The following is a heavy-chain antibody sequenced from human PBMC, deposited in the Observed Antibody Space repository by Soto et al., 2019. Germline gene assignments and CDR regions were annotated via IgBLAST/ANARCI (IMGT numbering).Heavy chain of an antibody. CDR2: IKNDGSDK. J-gene: IGHJ1*01. D-gene: IGHD2-21*02. V-gene: IGHV3-7*01. Sequence: EVQQVESGGDLVQPGGSLRLSCAASGFSFSNYWMSWVRQAPGKGLEWVANIKNDGSDKYYGASVKGRFTISRHNAKNAVYLKMDSLSAEVTAVYYCARRELVSCGGDCYSKYFQYWGRGTLVTVSS. CDR1: GFSFSNYW. CDR3: ARRELVSCGGDCYSKYFQY.